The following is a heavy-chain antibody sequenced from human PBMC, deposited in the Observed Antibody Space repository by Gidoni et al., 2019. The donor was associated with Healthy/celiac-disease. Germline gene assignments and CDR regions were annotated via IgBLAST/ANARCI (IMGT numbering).Heavy chain of an antibody. D-gene: IGHD3-9*01. Sequence: EVQLVESGGVVVQPGGARRLACAASGFTFDDYTMHWVRQAPGKGLEWVSLISWDGGSTYYADSVKGRFTISRDNSKNSLYLQMNSLRTEDTALYYCAKGDWHYWGQGTLVTVSS. CDR2: ISWDGGST. J-gene: IGHJ4*02. CDR1: GFTFDDYT. V-gene: IGHV3-43*01. CDR3: AKGDWHY.